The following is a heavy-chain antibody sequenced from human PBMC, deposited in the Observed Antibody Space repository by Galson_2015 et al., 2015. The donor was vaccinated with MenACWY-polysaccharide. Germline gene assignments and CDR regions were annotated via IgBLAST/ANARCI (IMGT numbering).Heavy chain of an antibody. J-gene: IGHJ4*02. D-gene: IGHD4-11*01. CDR2: VSGTGHST. V-gene: IGHV3-23*01. Sequence: SLRLSCAASGFIFNNYDMSWVRQAPGKGLEWVSGVSGTGHSTYYADSVKGRFTISRDNSKNTLYLEMKSLRAGDTATYYCAKDIRIVYSNYQFDSWGQGTLVTVSS. CDR3: AKDIRIVYSNYQFDS. CDR1: GFIFNNYD.